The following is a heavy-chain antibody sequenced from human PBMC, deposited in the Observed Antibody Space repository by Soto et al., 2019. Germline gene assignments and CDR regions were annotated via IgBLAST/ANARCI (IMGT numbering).Heavy chain of an antibody. CDR1: GYTFTGYY. CDR3: ARATSAVGRIFGVVIMGGFDY. CDR2: INPNSGGT. V-gene: IGHV1-2*04. Sequence: ASVKVSCKASGYTFTGYYMHWVRQAPGQGLEWMGWINPNSGGTNYAQKFQGWVTMTRDTSISTAYMELSRLRSDDTAVYYCARATSAVGRIFGVVIMGGFDYWGQGTLVTVSS. D-gene: IGHD3-3*01. J-gene: IGHJ4*02.